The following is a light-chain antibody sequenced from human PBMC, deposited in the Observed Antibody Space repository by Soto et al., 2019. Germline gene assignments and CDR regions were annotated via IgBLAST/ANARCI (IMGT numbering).Light chain of an antibody. J-gene: IGKJ4*01. V-gene: IGKV1-39*01. CDR2: AAS. Sequence: DMEMTQSPSSLSASVGDRVTITCRASQSISNYLNWYQHKPGKVPKLLIYAASSLQSGFPTRFSVSGSETDFTLTINSLQPEEFATYYCQQSYGTPLTFGGVTKMLIK. CDR3: QQSYGTPLT. CDR1: QSISNY.